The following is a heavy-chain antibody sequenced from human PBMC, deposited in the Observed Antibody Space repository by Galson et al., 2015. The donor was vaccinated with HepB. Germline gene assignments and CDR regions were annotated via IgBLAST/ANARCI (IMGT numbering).Heavy chain of an antibody. CDR2: IFGSGGST. CDR1: GFTFSRFA. CDR3: AKELYSSGGTLGSVDY. D-gene: IGHD6-19*01. Sequence: LRLSCAASGFTFSRFAMSWVRQAPGMGLEWVSAIFGSGGSTYYADSVKGRFTISRDNSKNTLYLQMNSLRAEDTAVYYCAKELYSSGGTLGSVDYWGQGILVTVSS. J-gene: IGHJ4*02. V-gene: IGHV3-23*01.